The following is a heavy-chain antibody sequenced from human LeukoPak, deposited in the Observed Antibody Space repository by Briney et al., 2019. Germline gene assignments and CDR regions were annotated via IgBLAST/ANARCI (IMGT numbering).Heavy chain of an antibody. CDR2: IVVDSDNT. CDR1: GFTFTSRSA. D-gene: IGHD6-13*01. J-gene: IGHJ5*02. V-gene: IGHV1-58*01. CDR3: AAPYTSSWFDL. Sequence: SVKVSCKASGFTFTSRSAVQWVRQARGQRHEWIGWIVVDSDNTNYAENFQERVTITRDMSASTSYMELSSLRSEDTALYFCAAPYTSSWFDLWGQGTLVTVSS.